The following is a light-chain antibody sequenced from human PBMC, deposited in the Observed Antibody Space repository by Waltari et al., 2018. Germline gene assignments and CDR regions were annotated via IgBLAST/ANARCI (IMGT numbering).Light chain of an antibody. J-gene: IGLJ2*01. CDR1: SSNIGANF. CDR2: TND. Sequence: QSVLTQPPSASGTPGQTVTIPCSGTSSNIGANFVFCYQQLPGSAPRLIIYTNDRRPSGVPDRFSGSKSGTSGSLVISGIRAEDEADYICASWDDSMSVAFGGGTKLTVL. CDR3: ASWDDSMSVA. V-gene: IGLV1-47*01.